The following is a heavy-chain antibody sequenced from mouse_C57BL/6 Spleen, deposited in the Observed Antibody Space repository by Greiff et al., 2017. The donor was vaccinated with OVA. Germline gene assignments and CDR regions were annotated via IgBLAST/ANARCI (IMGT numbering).Heavy chain of an antibody. V-gene: IGHV5-4*01. CDR2: ISDGGSYT. D-gene: IGHD1-1*01. CDR3: ARDRDYGTFFDY. CDR1: GFTFSSYA. Sequence: DVQLVESGGGLVKPGGSLKLSCAASGFTFSSYAMSWVRQTPEKRLEWVATISDGGSYTYYPDNVKGRFTISRDNAKNNLYLQMSHLKSEDTAMYYCARDRDYGTFFDYWGQGTTLTVSS. J-gene: IGHJ2*01.